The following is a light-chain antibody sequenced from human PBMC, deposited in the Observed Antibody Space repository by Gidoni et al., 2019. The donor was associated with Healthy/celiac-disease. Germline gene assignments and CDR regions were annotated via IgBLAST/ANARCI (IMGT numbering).Light chain of an antibody. CDR1: QSISTL. Sequence: LVMTQSPATLSASPGERATLSCRASQSISTLLAWYQQKPGQAPRLLIYGESTRDTTDPARFSGSGSGTEFTLTISSLQSEDFAVYYCQQYNNWPRTFGQGTKVEIK. CDR2: GES. CDR3: QQYNNWPRT. J-gene: IGKJ1*01. V-gene: IGKV3-15*01.